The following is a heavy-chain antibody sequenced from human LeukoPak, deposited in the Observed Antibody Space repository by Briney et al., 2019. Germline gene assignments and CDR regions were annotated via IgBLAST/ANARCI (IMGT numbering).Heavy chain of an antibody. CDR1: GFTISSYA. CDR2: TSGTGDSA. J-gene: IGHJ4*02. D-gene: IGHD3-10*02. CDR3: AGDRVGDGNAYYFV. V-gene: IGHV3-23*01. Sequence: GWSLRLSCAASGFTISSYAMSWVRQAPGKGLELVSGTSGTGDSANYADSVKGRFTVSRDTSKNTMYLQMNSLRAEDTAVYYCAGDRVGDGNAYYFVWGQGTLVTVSS.